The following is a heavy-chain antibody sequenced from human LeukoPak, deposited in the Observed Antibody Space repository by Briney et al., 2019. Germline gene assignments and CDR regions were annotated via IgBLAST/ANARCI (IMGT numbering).Heavy chain of an antibody. V-gene: IGHV3-23*01. CDR1: GFTFSSYA. CDR3: ARDQSPQSAFDI. J-gene: IGHJ3*02. CDR2: ISGSGGST. Sequence: PGGSLRLSCAASGFTFSSYAMSWVRQAPGKGLEWVSAISGSGGSTYYADSVKGRFTISRDNSKNTLYLQMNSLRAEDTAVYYCARDQSPQSAFDIWGQGTMVTVSS.